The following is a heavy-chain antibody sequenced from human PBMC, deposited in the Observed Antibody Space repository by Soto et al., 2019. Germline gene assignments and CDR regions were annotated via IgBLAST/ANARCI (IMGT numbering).Heavy chain of an antibody. CDR1: GFTFSDYY. V-gene: IGHV3-11*01. Sequence: PGGSLRLSCAAYGFTFSDYYMSWIRQAPGKGLEWVSYISSSGSTIYYADSVKGRFTISRDNAKNSLYLQMNSLRAEDTAVYYCATGSVVATTFDYWGQGTLVTVSS. CDR3: ATGSVVATTFDY. D-gene: IGHD2-15*01. CDR2: ISSSGSTI. J-gene: IGHJ4*02.